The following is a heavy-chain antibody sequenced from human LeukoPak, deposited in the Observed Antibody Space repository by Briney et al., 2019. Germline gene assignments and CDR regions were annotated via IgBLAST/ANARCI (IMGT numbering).Heavy chain of an antibody. Sequence: GGSLRLSCAASGFTFSSYWMSWVRQAPGKGLEWVANIKQDGSEKYYVDSVKGRFTISRDNAKNSLYLQMNTLTVEDTAVYYCAKDRCSRTSCRNLFDPWGQGILVTVSS. D-gene: IGHD2-2*01. J-gene: IGHJ5*02. CDR2: IKQDGSEK. CDR1: GFTFSSYW. V-gene: IGHV3-7*01. CDR3: AKDRCSRTSCRNLFDP.